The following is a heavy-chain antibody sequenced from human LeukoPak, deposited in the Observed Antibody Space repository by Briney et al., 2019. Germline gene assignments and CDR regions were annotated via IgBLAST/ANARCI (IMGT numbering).Heavy chain of an antibody. CDR3: ARDLLNYGSAYYDVGIFDS. D-gene: IGHD3-10*01. J-gene: IGHJ4*02. CDR1: GFSFSTSG. Sequence: PGGSLRLSCEASGFSFSTSGVHWVRQAPGKGLEWMAVISKDGRKNHYADSVKGRFTISRDNSKSTLFLQMNSLRPEDTDIYYCARDLLNYGSAYYDVGIFDSWGQGTLVTVSS. V-gene: IGHV3-30*04. CDR2: ISKDGRKN.